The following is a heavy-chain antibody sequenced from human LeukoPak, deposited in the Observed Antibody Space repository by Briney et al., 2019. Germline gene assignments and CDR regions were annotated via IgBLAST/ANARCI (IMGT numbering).Heavy chain of an antibody. CDR1: GGSISSGDDY. D-gene: IGHD2-2*01. V-gene: IGHV4-30-4*08. J-gene: IGHJ4*01. CDR3: ARDHCSSKSCFIDY. Sequence: SETLSLTCTVSGGSISSGDDYWSWIRQPPGKGLEWIGFIYYSGNTYYNPSLKSRVTISVDTSKNQFSLRLNSVAAADTAVYYCARDHCSSKSCFIDYWGQEPWSPSPQ. CDR2: IYYSGNT.